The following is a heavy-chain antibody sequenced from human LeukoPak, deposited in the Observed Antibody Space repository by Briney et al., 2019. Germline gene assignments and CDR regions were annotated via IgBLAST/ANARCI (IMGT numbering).Heavy chain of an antibody. CDR1: GFTASSNY. CDR3: ARDYVYAFNI. CDR2: IYSDDRT. Sequence: GGSLRLSCAVSGFTASSNYMSWVRQAPGKGLEWVSVIYSDDRTYYADSVKGRFSISRHTSKKTLYLQMNSLRDEDTAVYYCARDYVYAFNIWGQGTMVTVSS. D-gene: IGHD3-10*02. V-gene: IGHV3-53*01. J-gene: IGHJ3*02.